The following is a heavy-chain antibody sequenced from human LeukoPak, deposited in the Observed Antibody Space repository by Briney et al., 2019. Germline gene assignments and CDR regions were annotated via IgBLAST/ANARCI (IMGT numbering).Heavy chain of an antibody. CDR3: ATLSSEGFDY. V-gene: IGHV3-21*04. D-gene: IGHD3-22*01. CDR1: GFTFSSYS. Sequence: GGSLRLSCAASGFTFSSYSMNWVRQAPGKGLEWVSSISSSSSYIYYADSVKGRFTISRDNSKNSLYLQMNSLRTEDTALYYCATLSSEGFDYWGQGTLVTVSS. CDR2: ISSSSSYI. J-gene: IGHJ4*02.